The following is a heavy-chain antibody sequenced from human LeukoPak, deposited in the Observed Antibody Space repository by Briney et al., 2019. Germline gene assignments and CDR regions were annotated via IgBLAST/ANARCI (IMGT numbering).Heavy chain of an antibody. CDR3: AKLGWIQLWLRSYFDY. CDR2: ISGSGGST. J-gene: IGHJ4*02. D-gene: IGHD5-18*01. V-gene: IGHV3-23*01. Sequence: PGGSLRLSCAASGFTFSSYAMSWVRQAPGKGLEWLSAISGSGGSTYYADSVKGRFTISRDNSKNTLYLQVNSLRAVDTAVYYCAKLGWIQLWLRSYFDYWGQGTLVTVSS. CDR1: GFTFSSYA.